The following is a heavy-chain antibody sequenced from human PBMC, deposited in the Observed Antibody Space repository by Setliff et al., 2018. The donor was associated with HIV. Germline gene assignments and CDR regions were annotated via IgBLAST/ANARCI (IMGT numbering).Heavy chain of an antibody. D-gene: IGHD3-10*01. CDR3: ARGPSLWFGEMPFQH. J-gene: IGHJ1*01. Sequence: PSETLSLTCAVYGASFSGYYFSWIRQPPGKGLEWIGEINHSGSNNYNPSLNSRVTISVDTSKNQSSLKLSSVTAADTAVYYCARGPSLWFGEMPFQHWGQGTLVTVSS. CDR1: GASFSGYY. V-gene: IGHV4-34*01. CDR2: INHSGSN.